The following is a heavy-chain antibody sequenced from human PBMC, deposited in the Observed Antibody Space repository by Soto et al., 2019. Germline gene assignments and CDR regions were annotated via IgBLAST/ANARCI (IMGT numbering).Heavy chain of an antibody. V-gene: IGHV1-8*01. D-gene: IGHD2-8*01. Sequence: QVQLVQSGAEVKKPGASVKVFCKASGYTFTSYDINWVREATGQGLAWMGRMNPHSGNTDNAQKIQGRVTLTGNTPLNTAYLELTSLRSEDRAVYYCARGLALEVYASQGPRKGREYYYSMDVGGKGTTVVVSS. CDR1: GYTFTSYD. CDR3: ARGLALEVYASQGPRKGREYYYSMDV. J-gene: IGHJ6*03. CDR2: MNPHSGNT.